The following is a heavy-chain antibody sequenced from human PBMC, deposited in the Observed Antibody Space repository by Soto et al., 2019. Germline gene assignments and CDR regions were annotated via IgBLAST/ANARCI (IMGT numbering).Heavy chain of an antibody. V-gene: IGHV3-21*01. J-gene: IGHJ6*02. D-gene: IGHD3-22*01. Sequence: LRLSCAASGFTFSSYSMNWVRQAPGKGREWVSSISSSSSYIYYADSVKGRFTISRDNAKNSLYLQMNSLRAEDTAVYYCARNHEYYYDSSGYPTYYYYGMDVWGQGTTVTVSS. CDR2: ISSSSSYI. CDR3: ARNHEYYYDSSGYPTYYYYGMDV. CDR1: GFTFSSYS.